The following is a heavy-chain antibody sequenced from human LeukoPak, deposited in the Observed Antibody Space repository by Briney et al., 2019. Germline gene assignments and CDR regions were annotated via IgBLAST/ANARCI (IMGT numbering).Heavy chain of an antibody. V-gene: IGHV3-23*01. D-gene: IGHD4/OR15-4a*01. CDR1: GFTFSSYA. J-gene: IGHJ3*02. CDR3: ANLMHDYHAFDI. CDR2: ISGSGGST. Sequence: PGGSLRLSRAASGFTFSSYAMSWVRQAPGKGLEWVSAISGSGGSTYYADSVKGRFTISRDNSKNTLYLQMNSLRAEDTAVYYCANLMHDYHAFDIWGQGTMVTVSS.